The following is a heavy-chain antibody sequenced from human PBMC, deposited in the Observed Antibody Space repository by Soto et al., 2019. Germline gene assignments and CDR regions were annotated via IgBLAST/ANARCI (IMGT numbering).Heavy chain of an antibody. V-gene: IGHV4-34*01. CDR1: GGAFVDYF. CDR3: ARILVGAFDF. D-gene: IGHD1-26*01. CDR2: INHRGST. Sequence: SETLSLTCAVYGGAFVDYFWTLIRQSPGKGLEWIGDINHRGSTSYNPSLKSRVTISLDTSKNQFSLSLSSVTAADTAVYYCARILVGAFDFWGQGALVTVSS. J-gene: IGHJ4*02.